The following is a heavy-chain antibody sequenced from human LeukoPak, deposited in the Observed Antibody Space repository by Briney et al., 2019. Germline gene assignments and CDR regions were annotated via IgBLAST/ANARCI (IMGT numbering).Heavy chain of an antibody. CDR3: ARDLRYIAAAGTRYFQH. D-gene: IGHD6-13*01. Sequence: VASVKVSCKASGYTFTSYGISWVRQAPGQGLEWMGWISAYNGNTNYAQKLQGRVTMTTDTSTSTAYMELRSLRSDDTAVYYCARDLRYIAAAGTRYFQHWGQGTLVTVSS. J-gene: IGHJ1*01. CDR1: GYTFTSYG. V-gene: IGHV1-18*01. CDR2: ISAYNGNT.